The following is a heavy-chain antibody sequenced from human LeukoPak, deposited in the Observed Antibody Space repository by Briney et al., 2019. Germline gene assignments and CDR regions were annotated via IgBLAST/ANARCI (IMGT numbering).Heavy chain of an antibody. CDR3: ARGPDYGDRFDY. J-gene: IGHJ4*02. Sequence: GGSLRLSCAASGFTFTRMGWVRQAPGKGLEWVASVKKDGNQYSVDSVKGRFIISRDNARNSLSLLMSSLRVEDTAIYFCARGPDYGDRFDYWGQGTLVTVSS. CDR1: GFTFTR. V-gene: IGHV3-7*01. D-gene: IGHD4-17*01. CDR2: VKKDGNQ.